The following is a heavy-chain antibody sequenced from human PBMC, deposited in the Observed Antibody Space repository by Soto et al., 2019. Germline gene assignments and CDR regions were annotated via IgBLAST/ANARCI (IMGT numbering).Heavy chain of an antibody. J-gene: IGHJ5*02. CDR2: INPSGGST. CDR3: ARVTSWFGELWNWFDP. D-gene: IGHD3-10*01. CDR1: GYTFTSYY. V-gene: IGHV1-46*03. Sequence: GGSVKVSCKASGYTFTSYYMHWVRQAPGQGLEWMGIINPSGGSTSYAQKFQGRVTMTRDTSTSTVYMELSSLRSEDTAVYYCARVTSWFGELWNWFDPCGEGTLVTVSS.